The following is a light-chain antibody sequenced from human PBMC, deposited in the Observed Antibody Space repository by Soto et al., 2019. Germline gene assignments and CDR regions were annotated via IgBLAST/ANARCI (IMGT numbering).Light chain of an antibody. V-gene: IGKV3-20*01. CDR1: QSVSSN. CDR3: QQYGSSFAT. J-gene: IGKJ1*01. CDR2: GAS. Sequence: EIVLTQSPGTLSLSPGERATLSCRASQSVSSNLAWYRQTPGQAPRLLIYGASTSATDTRARFSGSGSGTDFTLTISRVEPADFAVYYCQQYGSSFATFGQGTQVE.